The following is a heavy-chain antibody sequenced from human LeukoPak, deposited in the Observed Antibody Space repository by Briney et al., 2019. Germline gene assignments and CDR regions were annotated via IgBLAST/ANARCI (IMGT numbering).Heavy chain of an antibody. Sequence: SETLSLTCTVSGGSISSYYWSWIRQPPGKGLEWIGYIYYSGSTNYNPSLKSRVTISVDTSKNQFSLKLSSVTAADTAVYYCASLGRIPPIAAAGTSITYFQHWGQGTLVTVS. CDR1: GGSISSYY. J-gene: IGHJ1*01. D-gene: IGHD6-13*01. CDR3: ASLGRIPPIAAAGTSITYFQH. CDR2: IYYSGST. V-gene: IGHV4-59*01.